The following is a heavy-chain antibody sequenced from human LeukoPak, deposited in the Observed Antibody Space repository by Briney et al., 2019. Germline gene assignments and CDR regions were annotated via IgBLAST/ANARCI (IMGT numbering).Heavy chain of an antibody. J-gene: IGHJ6*03. CDR2: IIPIFGTA. D-gene: IGHD3-9*01. CDR3: ARDGRYFDWSPTYYYYYYMDV. CDR1: GGTFSNYV. Sequence: SVKVSCKASGGTFSNYVINWVRQAPGQGLEWMGGIIPIFGTANYAQKFQGRVTINADQSTSTAYMELSSLRSEDTAVYYCARDGRYFDWSPTYYYYYYMDVWGKGTTVTVSS. V-gene: IGHV1-69*13.